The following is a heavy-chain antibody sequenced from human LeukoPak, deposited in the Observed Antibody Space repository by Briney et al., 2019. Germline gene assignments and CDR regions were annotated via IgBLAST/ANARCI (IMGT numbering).Heavy chain of an antibody. J-gene: IGHJ5*02. CDR2: MSCSGGSA. Sequence: PGGSLRLSCAASVFTFSSYWMHWVRQAPGKGLEWVSTMSCSGGSAYYAVSVRGRFTVSRDNSKTTLYLQMNSLRAEETAVYYCSRAVVLNVYAMGTWGQGTLVTVSS. D-gene: IGHD2-8*01. CDR3: SRAVVLNVYAMGT. CDR1: VFTFSSYW. V-gene: IGHV3-23*01.